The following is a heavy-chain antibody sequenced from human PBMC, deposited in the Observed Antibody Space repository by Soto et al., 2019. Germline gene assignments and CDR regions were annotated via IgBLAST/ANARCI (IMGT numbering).Heavy chain of an antibody. V-gene: IGHV3-21*01. D-gene: IGHD4-17*01. J-gene: IGHJ4*02. CDR2: ISSTTNYI. CDR3: ARESEDLTANFDY. CDR1: GFTFTRYS. Sequence: PGGSLRLSCAASGFTFTRYSMNWVRQAPGKRLEWVSSISSTTNYIYYADSMKGRFTVSRDNAKNSVYLEMNSLSAEDTAVYYSARESEDLTANFDYWGQGTLVTVSS.